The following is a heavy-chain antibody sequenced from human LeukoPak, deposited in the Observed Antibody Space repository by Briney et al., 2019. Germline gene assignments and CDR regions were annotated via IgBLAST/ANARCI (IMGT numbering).Heavy chain of an antibody. CDR1: GGTFSSYA. Sequence: ASVKVSCKASGGTFSSYAIRWVRQAPGQGLEWMGWISAYNGNTNYAQKLQGRVTMTTDTSTSTAYMELRSLRSDDTAVYYCARGLRYFDWLGDYFDYWGQGTLVTVSS. CDR3: ARGLRYFDWLGDYFDY. CDR2: ISAYNGNT. J-gene: IGHJ4*02. D-gene: IGHD3-9*01. V-gene: IGHV1-18*01.